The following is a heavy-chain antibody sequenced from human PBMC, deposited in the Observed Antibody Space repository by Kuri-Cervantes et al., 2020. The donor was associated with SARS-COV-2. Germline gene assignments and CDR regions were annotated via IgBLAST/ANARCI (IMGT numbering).Heavy chain of an antibody. CDR3: VHSTPPRPGGWSLDN. CDR1: GGTFKKYV. V-gene: IGHV1-69*11. CDR2: IIPIIGTA. J-gene: IGHJ4*02. Sequence: SVKVSCKVSGGTFKKYVMNWVRQAPEQGLEWMGRIIPIIGTAKYAQKFQGRLTITADESTSTAYMELSSLRPEDAAIYYCVHSTPPRPGGWSLDNWGQGPLVTVSS. D-gene: IGHD6-6*01.